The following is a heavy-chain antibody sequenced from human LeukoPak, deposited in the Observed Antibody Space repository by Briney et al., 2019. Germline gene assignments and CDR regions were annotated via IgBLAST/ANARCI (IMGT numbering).Heavy chain of an antibody. J-gene: IGHJ4*02. CDR2: ISGYNGNT. Sequence: ASVKVSCKASGYTFTTHGITWVREAPGQGLEWMGWISGYNGNTNYAQKLQGRVTMTTDTSTRTAYMELRSLRSDDTAVYYCARGPGYSYGEISKFDYWGQGTLVTVSS. D-gene: IGHD5-18*01. V-gene: IGHV1-18*01. CDR1: GYTFTTHG. CDR3: ARGPGYSYGEISKFDY.